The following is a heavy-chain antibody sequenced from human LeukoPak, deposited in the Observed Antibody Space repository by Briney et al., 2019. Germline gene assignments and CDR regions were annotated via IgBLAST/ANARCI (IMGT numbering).Heavy chain of an antibody. J-gene: IGHJ4*02. CDR1: VYTFTSYY. CDR3: ARDLRWLQVDY. V-gene: IGHV1-46*01. Sequence: ASVKVSCKASVYTFTSYYMHWVRQAPGQGLEWMGIINPSGGSTSYAQKFQGRVTMTRDTSTSTVYMELSSLRSEDTAVYYCARDLRWLQVDYWGQGTLVTVSS. D-gene: IGHD5-24*01. CDR2: INPSGGST.